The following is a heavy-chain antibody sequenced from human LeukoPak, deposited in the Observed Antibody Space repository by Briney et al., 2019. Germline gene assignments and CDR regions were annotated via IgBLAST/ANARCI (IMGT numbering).Heavy chain of an antibody. CDR1: GYSFTNYW. V-gene: IGHV5-10-1*01. J-gene: IGHJ4*02. CDR2: IDPSDSNT. Sequence: GESLKISCKASGYSFTNYWISWVRQMPGKGLGWMGRIDPSDSNTNYRPSLQGHVTISADKSINTAYLQWSSLKASDTAMYYCARLSYYGSGLLDYWGQGTRVTVSS. CDR3: ARLSYYGSGLLDY. D-gene: IGHD3-10*01.